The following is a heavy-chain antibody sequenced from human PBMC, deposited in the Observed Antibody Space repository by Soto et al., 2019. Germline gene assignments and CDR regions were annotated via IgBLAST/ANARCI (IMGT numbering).Heavy chain of an antibody. V-gene: IGHV1-18*01. CDR1: GYSFTSYG. J-gene: IGHJ4*02. CDR3: ARDLGQQLVDY. D-gene: IGHD6-13*01. Sequence: QVQLVQSGAEVKKPGASVKVSCKASGYSFTSYGISWVRQAPVQGLEGMGWISAYNGNKKYAQKLQGRVTMTTDTSTSTAYMERRSLRSDDTAVYYCARDLGQQLVDYWGQGTLVTLSS. CDR2: ISAYNGNK.